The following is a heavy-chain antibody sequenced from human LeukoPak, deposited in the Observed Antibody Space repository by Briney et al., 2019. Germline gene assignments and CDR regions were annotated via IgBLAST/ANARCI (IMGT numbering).Heavy chain of an antibody. D-gene: IGHD5-24*01. CDR3: ARGRRDGYNLKHFDY. V-gene: IGHV4-39*01. CDR1: GGSITSSSYY. J-gene: IGHJ4*02. Sequence: SETLSLTCTVSGGSITSSSYYWGWIRQPPGKGLEWIGNMYYSGNTYYNPSLKSRVTISVDTSKNQFSLKLSSVAAADTAVYYCARGRRDGYNLKHFDYWGQGTLVTVSS. CDR2: MYYSGNT.